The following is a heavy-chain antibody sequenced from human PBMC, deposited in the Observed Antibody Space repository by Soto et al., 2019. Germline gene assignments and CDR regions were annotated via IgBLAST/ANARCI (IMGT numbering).Heavy chain of an antibody. J-gene: IGHJ4*02. D-gene: IGHD2-8*01. CDR2: ISTYNGNT. CDR1: GYTFTSYD. Sequence: QVQLVQSGPEVKKPGASVKVSCKASGYTFTSYDISWVRQAPGQGLEWMGWISTYNGNTNYAQQRQGRVTMTTDTSTTTAYMELRSLRSDDTALYYCARDRCTNGVCYLFDYWGQGTLVTVSS. V-gene: IGHV1-18*01. CDR3: ARDRCTNGVCYLFDY.